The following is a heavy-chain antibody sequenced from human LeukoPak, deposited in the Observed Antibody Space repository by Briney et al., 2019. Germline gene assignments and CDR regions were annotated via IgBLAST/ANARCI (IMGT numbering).Heavy chain of an antibody. CDR1: GFTFSSYA. J-gene: IGHJ4*02. V-gene: IGHV3-23*01. CDR3: AKSNGPVVATAAHFDY. D-gene: IGHD5-12*01. Sequence: PGGSLRLSCAASGFTFSSYAMSWVRQAPGKGLEWVSTLSGNADSTYYADSVKGRFTISRDNLKNTLFLQMDSLRAEDTAVYYCAKSNGPVVATAAHFDYWGQGTLVTVSS. CDR2: LSGNADST.